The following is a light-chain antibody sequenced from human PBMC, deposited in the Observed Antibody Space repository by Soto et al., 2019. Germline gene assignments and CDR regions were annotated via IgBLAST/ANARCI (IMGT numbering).Light chain of an antibody. CDR2: WAS. CDR3: QQYYTTPPT. V-gene: IGKV4-1*01. J-gene: IGKJ5*01. Sequence: IVMTQSPDSLAVSLGERATLNCKSSQIFLYSSNNKNCLAWYQQKPGQPPKLLIYWASTRESGVPDRFSGSGSGADFTLTISSLQAEDVAVYYCQQYYTTPPTFGQGTRLEIK. CDR1: QIFLYSSNNKNC.